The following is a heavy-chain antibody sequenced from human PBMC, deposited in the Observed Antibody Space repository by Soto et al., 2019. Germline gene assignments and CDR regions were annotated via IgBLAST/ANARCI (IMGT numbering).Heavy chain of an antibody. D-gene: IGHD4-4*01. V-gene: IGHV3-23*04. J-gene: IGHJ5*02. CDR3: AKGHATVTTGWSGDL. Sequence: EVQLVESGGGLVQPGGSLRLSCVGSGYIFGNYAMSWVRQAPGKGLEWVSAITGRDGNTYYGESVRGRFTISRDNSENTLFLRLNSLSAEETALYRGAKGHATVTTGWSGDLWGQGTLVSVSS. CDR1: GYIFGNYA. CDR2: ITGRDGNT.